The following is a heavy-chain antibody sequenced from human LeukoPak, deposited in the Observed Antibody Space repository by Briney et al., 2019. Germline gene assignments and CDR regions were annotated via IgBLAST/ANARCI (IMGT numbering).Heavy chain of an antibody. CDR2: IYYSGST. J-gene: IGHJ5*02. Sequence: SETLSLTCTVSGGSISSYYWSWIRQPPGKGLEWIGYIYYSGSTNYNPSLKSRVTISVDTSKNQFSLKLSSVTAADTAVYYCASALTVTDWFDPWGQGALVTVSS. V-gene: IGHV4-59*01. CDR3: ASALTVTDWFDP. D-gene: IGHD4-17*01. CDR1: GGSISSYY.